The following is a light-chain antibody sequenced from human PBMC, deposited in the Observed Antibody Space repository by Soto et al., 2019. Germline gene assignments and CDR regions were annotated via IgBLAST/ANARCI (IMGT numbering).Light chain of an antibody. Sequence: SVLTQPASVSGSPGQSITVPCTGTSSDIGKSKYVSWFQQLPGEAPRLIIYEVNSRPSGISDRFSGSKSGNSASLTISGLXPEDESTYYCASQTSPNMWIFGGGTK. CDR3: ASQTSPNMWI. CDR2: EVN. CDR1: SSDIGKSKY. J-gene: IGLJ2*01. V-gene: IGLV2-14*01.